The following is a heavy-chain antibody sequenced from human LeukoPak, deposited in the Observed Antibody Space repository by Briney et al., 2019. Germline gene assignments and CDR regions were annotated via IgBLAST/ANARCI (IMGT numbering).Heavy chain of an antibody. CDR1: GGSFSNGDYH. J-gene: IGHJ4*02. CDR3: ARDRGAVAGTIDY. D-gene: IGHD6-19*01. Sequence: SETLSLTCTVSGGSFSNGDYHWNWIRQPPGKGLEWIGHIYYSGSTHYNPSLKSRVSISIDTSKKQFSLKLSSVTAADTAVYHCARDRGAVAGTIDYWGQGTLVTVSS. CDR2: IYYSGST. V-gene: IGHV4-30-4*01.